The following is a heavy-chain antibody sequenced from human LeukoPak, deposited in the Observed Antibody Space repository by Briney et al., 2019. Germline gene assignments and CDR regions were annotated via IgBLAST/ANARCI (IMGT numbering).Heavy chain of an antibody. J-gene: IGHJ4*02. CDR1: GGSFSGYY. Sequence: SETLSLTCAVYGGSFSGYYWSWIRQPPGKGLEWIGEINHSGSTNYNPSLKSRVTISVDTSKNQFSLKLSSVTAADTAVYYCARRSSGYEGGIDYWGQGTLVTVSS. V-gene: IGHV4-34*01. CDR3: ARRSSGYEGGIDY. CDR2: INHSGST. D-gene: IGHD3-22*01.